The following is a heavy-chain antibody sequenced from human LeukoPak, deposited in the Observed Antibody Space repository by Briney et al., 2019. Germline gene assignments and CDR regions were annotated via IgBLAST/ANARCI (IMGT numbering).Heavy chain of an antibody. D-gene: IGHD3-10*01. CDR2: INAGNGNT. CDR3: ATWFGEPRIDY. J-gene: IGHJ4*02. V-gene: IGHV1-3*01. CDR1: GYTFTNYP. Sequence: GASVKVSCKASGYTFTNYPIHWVRQAPGQRLEWMAWINAGNGNTKYSQKIQGRVTITRDTSASTAYMELSSLRSEDTAVYYCATWFGEPRIDYWGQGTLVTVSS.